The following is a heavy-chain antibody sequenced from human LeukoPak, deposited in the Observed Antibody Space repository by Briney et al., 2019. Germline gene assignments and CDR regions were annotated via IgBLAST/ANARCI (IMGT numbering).Heavy chain of an antibody. CDR2: VSGRGGST. CDR1: GFTFSNCA. Sequence: GGSLRLSCAASGFTFSNCAMSWVRQAAGKGGEGVSGVSGRGGSTYYADSVKGRFTISRDNSNNTLYLLMNSLRDEDTAVYFCARYTSSGYWGQGTLVTVSS. V-gene: IGHV3-23*01. CDR3: ARYTSSGY. D-gene: IGHD6-19*01. J-gene: IGHJ4*02.